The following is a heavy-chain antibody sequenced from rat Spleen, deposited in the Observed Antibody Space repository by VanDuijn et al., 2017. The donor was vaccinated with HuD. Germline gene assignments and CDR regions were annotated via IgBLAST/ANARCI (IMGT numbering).Heavy chain of an antibody. J-gene: IGHJ1*01. Sequence: EVQLVESDGGLVQPGRSLKLSCAASGFTFSDYYMARVRQAPTKGLEWVASITMGGGNTDYRDSVEGLFTISRDNAKSTLYLQMDSLRSEDTATYYCARQWLTGSHWFFDFWGPGTMVTVSS. CDR2: ITMGGGNT. D-gene: IGHD1-4*01. CDR1: GFTFSDYY. V-gene: IGHV5-25*01. CDR3: ARQWLTGSHWFFDF.